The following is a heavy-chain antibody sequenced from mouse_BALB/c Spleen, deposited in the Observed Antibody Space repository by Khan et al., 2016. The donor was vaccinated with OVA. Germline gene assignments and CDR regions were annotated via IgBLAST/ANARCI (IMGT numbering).Heavy chain of an antibody. CDR2: IHPSDSET. D-gene: IGHD1-1*01. J-gene: IGHJ1*01. CDR1: GYSFTSYW. Sequence: QVQLQQPGAELVRPGTSVKLSCKASGYSFTSYWMNWVKQRPGQGLEWIGIIHPSDSETKLNQKFQDKATLTVDKSSSTAYMQLRSPTSEDSAVDYCARGTTTSYWYFDVWGAGITVTVSS. V-gene: IGHV1-61*01. CDR3: ARGTTTSYWYFDV.